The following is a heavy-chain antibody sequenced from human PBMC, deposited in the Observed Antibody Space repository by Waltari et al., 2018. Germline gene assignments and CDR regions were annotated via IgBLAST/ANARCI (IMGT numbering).Heavy chain of an antibody. V-gene: IGHV3-30*01. Sequence: QEQLVESGGGVVQPGTSLRLSCSASGITLSQVPMHWVRQAPGKGLEWLAVKGHDNHDNQYADSARGRFTVSRDNSKNTLYLQMNSLTVGDTAVYYCAREVGSSGHAGYFGYWGQGTLVTVSS. CDR2: KGHDNHDN. D-gene: IGHD6-19*01. CDR3: AREVGSSGHAGYFGY. J-gene: IGHJ4*02. CDR1: GITLSQVP.